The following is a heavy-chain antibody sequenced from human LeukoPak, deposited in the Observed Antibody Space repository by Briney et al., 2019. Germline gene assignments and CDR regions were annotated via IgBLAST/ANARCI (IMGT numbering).Heavy chain of an antibody. V-gene: IGHV4-61*02. CDR2: IYTSGST. CDR3: ARDNNHCSSTSCYSRGYYYYYMDV. D-gene: IGHD2-2*01. CDR1: GGSISSGSYY. Sequence: SETLSLTCTVSGGSISSGSYYWSWIRQPAGKGLEWIGRIYTSGSTNYNPSLKSRVTISVDTSKNQFSLKLSSVTAADTAVYYCARDNNHCSSTSCYSRGYYYYYMDVWGKGTTVTVSS. J-gene: IGHJ6*03.